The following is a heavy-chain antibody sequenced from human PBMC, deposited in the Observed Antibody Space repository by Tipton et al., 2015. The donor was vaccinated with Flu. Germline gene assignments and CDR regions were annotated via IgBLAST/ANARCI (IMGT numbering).Heavy chain of an antibody. J-gene: IGHJ4*02. CDR2: IFHTGTT. CDR3: ARDNAMSGYYFRY. V-gene: IGHV4-38-2*02. CDR1: GYSISSDYY. D-gene: IGHD3-22*01. Sequence: TLSLTCTVSGYSISSDYYWGWIRQPPGKGLEWIGNIFHTGTTYYNPSLKGRVTLSVDTSKNQFSLKLSSVTAADTAVYYCARDNAMSGYYFRYWGQGTLVTVSS.